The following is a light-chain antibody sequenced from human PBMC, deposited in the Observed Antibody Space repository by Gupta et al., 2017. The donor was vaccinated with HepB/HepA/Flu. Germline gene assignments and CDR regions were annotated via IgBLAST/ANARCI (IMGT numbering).Light chain of an antibody. CDR3: QQYNNWPPLT. CDR1: QSVSSN. J-gene: IGKJ4*01. CDR2: GAS. Sequence: EIVMTQSPATLSVSPGERATLSCRASQSVSSNLAWYQLKPGQAPRLLIYGASTRATGIPARFSGSGSVTEFTLTIIILQSENFAVYYCQQYNNWPPLTFGGGTKVEIK. V-gene: IGKV3-15*01.